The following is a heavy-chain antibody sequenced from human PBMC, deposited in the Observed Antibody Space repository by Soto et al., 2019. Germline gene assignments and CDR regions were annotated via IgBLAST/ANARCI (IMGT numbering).Heavy chain of an antibody. CDR1: GGSFSGYY. V-gene: IGHV4-34*01. Sequence: SETLSLTCAVYGGSFSGYYWSWIRQPPGKGLEWIGEINHSGSTNYNPSLKSRVTISVDTSKNQFSLKLSSVTAADTAVYYCARGASYWNYFDYWGQGTLVTVSS. D-gene: IGHD1-26*01. J-gene: IGHJ4*02. CDR2: INHSGST. CDR3: ARGASYWNYFDY.